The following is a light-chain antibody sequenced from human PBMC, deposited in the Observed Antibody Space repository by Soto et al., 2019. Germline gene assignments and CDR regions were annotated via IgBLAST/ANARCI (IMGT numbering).Light chain of an antibody. CDR2: DAS. V-gene: IGLV2-11*01. CDR3: CSYAGSFTWV. J-gene: IGLJ3*02. CDR1: TGDVGAYNF. Sequence: QSALTQPRSVSGSPGQSVTISCTGTTGDVGAYNFVSWYQLHPGKAPKLMIFDASKRPSGVPDRLSASKSGNTASLTISGLQAEDEADYYCCSYAGSFTWVFGGGTKLTVL.